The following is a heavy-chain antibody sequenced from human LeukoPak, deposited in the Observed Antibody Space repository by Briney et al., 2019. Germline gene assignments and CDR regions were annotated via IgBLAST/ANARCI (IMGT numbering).Heavy chain of an antibody. Sequence: SETLSLTCTVSSGSISTSNYYWGWVRQPPGKALEWIGNIFYSGSTYYSPSLKSRVTISLDTSRNQFSLKLSSVTAADTAVYYCATYCSSTSCYERDAFDIWGQGTMVTVSS. D-gene: IGHD2-2*01. V-gene: IGHV4-39*07. CDR2: IFYSGST. CDR3: ATYCSSTSCYERDAFDI. CDR1: SGSISTSNYY. J-gene: IGHJ3*02.